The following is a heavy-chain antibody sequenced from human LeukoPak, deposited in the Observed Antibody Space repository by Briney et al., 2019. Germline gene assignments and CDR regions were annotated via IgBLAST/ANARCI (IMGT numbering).Heavy chain of an antibody. CDR3: ARRSYHLLYGYYYYYMDV. J-gene: IGHJ6*03. CDR2: VNHSGST. CDR1: GFTFSSYA. Sequence: GSLRLSCAASGFTFSSYAMSWVRQAPGKGLEWIGEVNHSGSTNYNPSLKSRLTISVDTSKSQFSLKLRSVTVADTAVYYCARRSYHLLYGYYYYYMDVWGKGTPVTVSS. D-gene: IGHD2-2*02. V-gene: IGHV4-34*01.